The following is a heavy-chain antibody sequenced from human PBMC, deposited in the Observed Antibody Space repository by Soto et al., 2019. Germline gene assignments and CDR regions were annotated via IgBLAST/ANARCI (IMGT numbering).Heavy chain of an antibody. V-gene: IGHV1-3*01. CDR1: GYTFSAYG. CDR2: ILCLYDRQ. Sequence: QVHLVQSGAEVKTPGASVTISCKASGYTFSAYGIHWIRKAPGQRPEWLGWILCLYDRQEYSQKFQGRISLTRDTSVSTAYMGLSRLRSEDTAVYYCARGRRTCTEKTCYTDVDFWGQGSLVSVSS. D-gene: IGHD2-2*02. J-gene: IGHJ4*02. CDR3: ARGRRTCTEKTCYTDVDF.